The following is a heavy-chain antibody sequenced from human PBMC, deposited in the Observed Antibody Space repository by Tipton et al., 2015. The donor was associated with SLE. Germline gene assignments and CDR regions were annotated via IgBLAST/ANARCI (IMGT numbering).Heavy chain of an antibody. CDR2: INHSGST. CDR1: GGSFSGYY. V-gene: IGHV4-34*01. CDR3: ARGTGTPLDY. D-gene: IGHD1-1*01. Sequence: TLSLTCAVYGGSFSGYYWSWIRQPPGKGLEWIGEINHSGSTNYNPSLKSRVTISVDTSKNQFSLNLSSVTAADTAVYYCARGTGTPLDYWGQGTLVTVSS. J-gene: IGHJ4*02.